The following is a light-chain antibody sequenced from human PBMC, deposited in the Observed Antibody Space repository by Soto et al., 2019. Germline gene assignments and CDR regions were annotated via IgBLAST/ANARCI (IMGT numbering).Light chain of an antibody. CDR3: QQSHSTPPT. V-gene: IGKV1-39*01. CDR2: AAS. J-gene: IGKJ1*01. Sequence: DIQMTQSPSSLSASVVDGVTITCRASQSISNFLNWYQQRQGQVPKLLIYAASTLHTGVPSRFSGSGSGTDFTLTITSLQPEDFTTYYCQQSHSTPPTFGQGTKVDIK. CDR1: QSISNF.